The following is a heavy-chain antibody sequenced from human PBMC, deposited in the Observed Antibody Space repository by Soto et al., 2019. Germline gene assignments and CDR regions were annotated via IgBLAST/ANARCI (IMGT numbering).Heavy chain of an antibody. Sequence: GGSLRLSCAASGFTFSSYAMSWVRQAPGKGLEWVSAISGSGGSTYYADSVKGRFTISRDNSKNTLYLQMNSLRAEDTAVYYCAKRHYYDSSGYYEGWVWYFDLWGRGTLVTVSS. J-gene: IGHJ2*01. V-gene: IGHV3-23*01. D-gene: IGHD3-22*01. CDR2: ISGSGGST. CDR3: AKRHYYDSSGYYEGWVWYFDL. CDR1: GFTFSSYA.